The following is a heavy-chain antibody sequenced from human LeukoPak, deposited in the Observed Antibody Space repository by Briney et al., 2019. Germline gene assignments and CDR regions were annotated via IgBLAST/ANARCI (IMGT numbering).Heavy chain of an antibody. Sequence: PGGSLRLSCAASGFTVSSNCMSWVRQAPGKGLEWVSLICSGGNTYYADSVKGRFTISRDDPKNTLYLQMNSLRAEDTAVYYCARRYCSGGTCYFFDYWGQGTLVTVSS. CDR3: ARRYCSGGTCYFFDY. CDR2: ICSGGNT. CDR1: GFTVSSNC. V-gene: IGHV3-53*01. J-gene: IGHJ4*02. D-gene: IGHD2-15*01.